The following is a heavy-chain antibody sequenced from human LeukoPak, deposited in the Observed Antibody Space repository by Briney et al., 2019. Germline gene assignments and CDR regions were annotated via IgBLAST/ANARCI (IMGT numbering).Heavy chain of an antibody. D-gene: IGHD4-17*01. CDR1: GGSISSSSYY. V-gene: IGHV4-39*01. J-gene: IGHJ4*02. CDR3: ARLTVTTPDY. CDR2: IYYSGST. Sequence: PSETLSLTCTVSGGSISSSSYYWGWIRQPPGKGLEWIGSIYYSGSTYYNPSLKSRVTISVDTSKNQFSLKLSSVTAADTAVYYCARLTVTTPDYWGQGTLVTVSS.